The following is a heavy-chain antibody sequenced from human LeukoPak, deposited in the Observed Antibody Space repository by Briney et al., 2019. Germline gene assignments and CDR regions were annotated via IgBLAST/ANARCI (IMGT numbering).Heavy chain of an antibody. Sequence: GGSLRLSCAASGFTFSSYAMSWVRQAPGKGLEWVSAISGSGARTFYADSVKGRFTISRDNSKNTLYLQMNSLRAEDTAVYYCAKSPGYSSSWYDYWGQGTLVTVSS. J-gene: IGHJ4*02. CDR2: ISGSGART. CDR1: GFTFSSYA. D-gene: IGHD6-13*01. V-gene: IGHV3-23*01. CDR3: AKSPGYSSSWYDY.